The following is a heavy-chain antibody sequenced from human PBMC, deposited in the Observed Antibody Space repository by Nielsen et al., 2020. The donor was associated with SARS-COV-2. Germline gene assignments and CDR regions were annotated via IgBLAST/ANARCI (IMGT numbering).Heavy chain of an antibody. Sequence: SETLSLTCTVSGGSISSYYWTWIRQPPGKGLDYIGYISYSGSTYYNPSLKSRVTISGDTSKNQFSLKLNSVTAADTAVYYCVRGGSYYDYWGQGSLVTVSS. D-gene: IGHD3-16*01. J-gene: IGHJ4*02. CDR1: GGSISSYY. CDR2: ISYSGST. V-gene: IGHV4-59*08. CDR3: VRGGSYYDY.